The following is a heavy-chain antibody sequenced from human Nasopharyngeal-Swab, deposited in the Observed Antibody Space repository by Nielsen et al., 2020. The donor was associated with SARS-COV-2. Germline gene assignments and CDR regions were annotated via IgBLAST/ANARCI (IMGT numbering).Heavy chain of an antibody. D-gene: IGHD6-19*01. CDR1: GFTFSDYY. CDR3: AREAMGIAVAGTSLGYMDV. J-gene: IGHJ6*03. V-gene: IGHV3-11*06. Sequence: GESLKISCAASGFTFSDYYMSWIRQAPGKGLEWVSYISSSSSYTNYADSVKGRFTISRDNAKNSLYLQMNSLRAEDTVVYYCAREAMGIAVAGTSLGYMDVWGKGTTVTVSS. CDR2: ISSSSSYT.